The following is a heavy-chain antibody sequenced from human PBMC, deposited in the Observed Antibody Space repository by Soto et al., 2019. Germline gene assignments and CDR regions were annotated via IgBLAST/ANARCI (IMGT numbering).Heavy chain of an antibody. CDR2: INHSGST. J-gene: IGHJ5*02. CDR1: GGSFSGYY. V-gene: IGHV4-34*01. D-gene: IGHD3-16*01. Sequence: SETLSLTCAVYGGSFSGYYWSWIRQPPGKGLEWIGEINHSGSTNYNPSLKSRVTISVDTSKNQFSLKLSSVTAADTAVYYCARVGAPDYIWGSGKRNWFDPWGQGTLVTVSS. CDR3: ARVGAPDYIWGSGKRNWFDP.